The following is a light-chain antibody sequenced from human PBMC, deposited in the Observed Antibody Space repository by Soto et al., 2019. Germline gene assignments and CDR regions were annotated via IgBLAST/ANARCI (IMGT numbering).Light chain of an antibody. Sequence: QSALTQPPSASGSPGQSVTISCTGTRSDVGGYNYVSWYQQHPGTAPKLMIYEVSKRPSGVPDRFSGSKSGNTASLTVSGLQAEDEADYYCSSYAGSNNVVFGGGTKVTVL. CDR3: SSYAGSNNVV. J-gene: IGLJ2*01. V-gene: IGLV2-8*01. CDR1: RSDVGGYNY. CDR2: EVS.